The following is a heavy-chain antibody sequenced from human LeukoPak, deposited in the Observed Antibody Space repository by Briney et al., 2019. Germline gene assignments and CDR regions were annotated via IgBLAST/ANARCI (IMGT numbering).Heavy chain of an antibody. CDR1: GGSISSSSYY. CDR2: IYSSGTI. CDR3: ARGVFRMGSGYWVRWGNYFDY. V-gene: IGHV4-61*05. J-gene: IGHJ4*02. D-gene: IGHD3-22*01. Sequence: SETLSLTCTVSGGSISSSSYYWGWIRQPPGKGLEWLGYIYSSGTINFNPSLKSRLTMSVDTSKNQFSLKLSSVTAADTAVYYCARGVFRMGSGYWVRWGNYFDYWGQGTLVTVSS.